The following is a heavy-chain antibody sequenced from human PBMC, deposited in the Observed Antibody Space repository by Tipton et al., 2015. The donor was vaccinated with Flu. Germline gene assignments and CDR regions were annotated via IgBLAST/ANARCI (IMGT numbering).Heavy chain of an antibody. CDR3: AGQRLILDDSSGYYDY. CDR2: IYHSGST. J-gene: IGHJ4*02. D-gene: IGHD3-22*01. Sequence: TLSLTCTVSGGSISSYYWSWIRQPPGKGLEWIGYIYHSGSTYYNPSLKSRVTISVDTSKNQFSLKLSSVTAADTAVYYCAGQRLILDDSSGYYDYWGQGTLVTVSS. CDR1: GGSISSYY. V-gene: IGHV4-59*04.